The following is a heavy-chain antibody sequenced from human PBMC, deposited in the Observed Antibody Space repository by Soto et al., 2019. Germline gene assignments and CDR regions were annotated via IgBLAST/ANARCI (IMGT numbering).Heavy chain of an antibody. CDR2: VRSKASTYAT. V-gene: IGHV3-73*01. CDR3: TRQPQRYCSGGSCYDHYSYHMDV. CDR1: GSTLSGST. Sequence: TGGSLRLSCAASGSTLSGSTVHWVRQASGKGLEWVGRVRSKASTYATAHAASVKGRFTISRDDSRNTAYLQMNGLKTEDTAVYYCTRQPQRYCSGGSCYDHYSYHMDVWGKGTTVTVSS. D-gene: IGHD2-15*01. J-gene: IGHJ6*03.